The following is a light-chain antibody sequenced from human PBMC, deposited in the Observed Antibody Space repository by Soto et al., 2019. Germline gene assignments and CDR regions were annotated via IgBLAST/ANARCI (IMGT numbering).Light chain of an antibody. CDR1: SSDVGGYDQ. CDR3: SSYTGSGTF. CDR2: AVS. J-gene: IGLJ2*01. Sequence: QSVLTQPASVSGSPGQSIAISCTGTSSDVGGYDQVSWYQQHPGKVLKLMIYAVSNRPSGVSNRFSGSKSGNTASLTISGLQAEDEADYYCSSYTGSGTFFGGGTKLTVL. V-gene: IGLV2-14*01.